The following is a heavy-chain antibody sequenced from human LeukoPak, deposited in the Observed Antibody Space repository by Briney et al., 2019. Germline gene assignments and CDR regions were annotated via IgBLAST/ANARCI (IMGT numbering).Heavy chain of an antibody. D-gene: IGHD3-10*01. Sequence: PGGSLRLSCAASGFTVSSSYMSWVLQAPGRGLEWVSVIYSSGSTYYSDSVKGRFTISRDNSKNTLYLQMNSLSAEDTAVYYCARGEYYYYYYLDVWGKGTTVTVSS. V-gene: IGHV3-66*02. J-gene: IGHJ6*03. CDR1: GFTVSSSY. CDR3: ARGEYYYYYYLDV. CDR2: IYSSGST.